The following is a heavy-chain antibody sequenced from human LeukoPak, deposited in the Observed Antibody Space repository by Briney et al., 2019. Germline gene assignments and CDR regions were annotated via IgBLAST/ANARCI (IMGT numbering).Heavy chain of an antibody. J-gene: IGHJ3*02. CDR3: AGTYYFDSSGHYFGGNGFDI. Sequence: SETLSLTCTVSGGSISSYYWSWIRQPPGKGLEWIGYIYYSGSTNYNPSLKSRVTISVDMFYNQFSLKLSSVTAADTAVYYCAGTYYFDSSGHYFGGNGFDIWGQGTMVTVSS. V-gene: IGHV4-59*12. CDR2: IYYSGST. CDR1: GGSISSYY. D-gene: IGHD3-22*01.